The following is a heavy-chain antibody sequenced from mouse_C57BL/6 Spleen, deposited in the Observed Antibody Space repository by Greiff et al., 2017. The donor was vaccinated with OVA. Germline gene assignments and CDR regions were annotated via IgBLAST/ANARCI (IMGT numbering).Heavy chain of an antibody. Sequence: VKLMESGAELVKPGASVKLSCKASGYTFTSYWMHWVKQRPGQGLEWIGMIHPNSGSTNYNEKFKSKATLTVDKSSSTAYMQLSSLTSEDSAVYYCARRGAYYSNYLYYFDYWGQGTTLTVSS. CDR2: IHPNSGST. V-gene: IGHV1-64*01. J-gene: IGHJ2*01. CDR1: GYTFTSYW. D-gene: IGHD2-5*01. CDR3: ARRGAYYSNYLYYFDY.